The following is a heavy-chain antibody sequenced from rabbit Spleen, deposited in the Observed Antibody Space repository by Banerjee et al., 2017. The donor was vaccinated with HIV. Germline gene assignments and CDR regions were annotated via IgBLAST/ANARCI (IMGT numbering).Heavy chain of an antibody. D-gene: IGHD4-1*01. Sequence: QLNESGGRPVTPGGSLTLSCKASGFAFTTYYMSWVRQAPGKGLEWIGSIDPVFGIANYASWVNGRFTISRDNAQNTVDLQINSLTAADTATYFCARDYNSGWDLWGPGTLVTVS. CDR1: GFAFTTYY. CDR3: ARDYNSGWDL. J-gene: IGHJ4*01. V-gene: IGHV1S7*01. CDR2: IDPVFGIA.